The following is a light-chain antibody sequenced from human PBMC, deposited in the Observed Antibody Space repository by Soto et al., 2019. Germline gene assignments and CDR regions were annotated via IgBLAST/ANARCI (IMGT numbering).Light chain of an antibody. J-gene: IGLJ2*01. V-gene: IGLV2-14*01. CDR2: DVS. CDR3: SSYTSSSTPVV. CDR1: SSDVGGYNY. Sequence: QSALTQPASVSGSPGQSITISCTGTSSDVGGYNYVSWYQQHPGKAPKLMIYDVSNRPSGVSNRFSGSKSGNTASLTISGLQAEDDVDYYCSSYTSSSTPVVFGGGTKHTVL.